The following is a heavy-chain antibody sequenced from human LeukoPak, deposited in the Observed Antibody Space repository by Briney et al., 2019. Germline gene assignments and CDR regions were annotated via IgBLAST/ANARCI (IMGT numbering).Heavy chain of an antibody. CDR1: GGTFSSYA. V-gene: IGHV1-69*13. Sequence: ASVKVSCKASGGTFSSYAISWVRQAPGQGLEWMGGIIPIFGTANYAQKFQGRVTITADESTSTAYMELSSLRSEDTAVYYCARVAYDFWSGYHSYWGQGTLVTVSS. CDR3: ARVAYDFWSGYHSY. CDR2: IIPIFGTA. J-gene: IGHJ4*02. D-gene: IGHD3-3*01.